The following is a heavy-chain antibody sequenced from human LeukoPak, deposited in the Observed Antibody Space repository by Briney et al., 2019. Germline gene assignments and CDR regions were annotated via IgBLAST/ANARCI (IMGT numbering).Heavy chain of an antibody. V-gene: IGHV1-2*02. CDR1: GYTFTDYY. Sequence: GASVNVSCKACGYTFTDYYLHWLRPAPGQGPEWMGWIKPDSGSSHYSQKFQGRVTMTRDTSSNSAYMDLTRLKSDDTAVYYCARARVPIAVAGLYYFDYWGQGALVTVSS. CDR2: IKPDSGSS. CDR3: ARARVPIAVAGLYYFDY. J-gene: IGHJ4*02. D-gene: IGHD6-19*01.